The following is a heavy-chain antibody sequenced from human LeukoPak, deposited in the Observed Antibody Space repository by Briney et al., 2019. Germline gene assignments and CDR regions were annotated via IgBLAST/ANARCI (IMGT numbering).Heavy chain of an antibody. CDR1: GYTFTGYY. CDR3: AREGVAGTGLDY. V-gene: IGHV1-2*02. D-gene: IGHD6-13*01. Sequence: ASVKVSCKASGYTFTGYYMHWVRQVPGQGLEWMGWINPNSGGTSYAQKLQGRITMTRDTSTVYMELSSLRSEDTAVYYCAREGVAGTGLDYWGQGTLVTVSS. J-gene: IGHJ4*02. CDR2: INPNSGGT.